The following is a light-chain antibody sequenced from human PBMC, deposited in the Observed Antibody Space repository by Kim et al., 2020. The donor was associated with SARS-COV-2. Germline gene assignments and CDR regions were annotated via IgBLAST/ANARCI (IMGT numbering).Light chain of an antibody. CDR2: NTG. CDR1: TGAVTRGYY. J-gene: IGLJ3*02. V-gene: IGLV7-43*01. CDR3: LLFYGGAWV. Sequence: QAVVTQEPSLTVSPGGTVTLTCASGTGAVTRGYYPNWFQQKPGQAPRALIYNTGIRYSWTPARFSGSLLGDKAALTLSGVQPEDEAEYYCLLFYGGAWVFGGGTQLTVL.